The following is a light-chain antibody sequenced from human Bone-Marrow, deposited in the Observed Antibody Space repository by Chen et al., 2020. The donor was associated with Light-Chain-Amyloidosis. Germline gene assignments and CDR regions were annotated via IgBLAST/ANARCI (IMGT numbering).Light chain of an antibody. CDR2: RDT. CDR3: QSADSSGTYEVI. V-gene: IGLV3-25*03. J-gene: IGLJ2*01. CDR1: DLPTKY. Sequence: SYELTHPPSVSVSPGHKTRHTCSGDDLPTKYAYWYQQKPGQAPVLVIHRDTERPSGISERFSGSSSGTTATLTISGVQAEDEADYHCQSADSSGTYEVIFGGGTKLTVL.